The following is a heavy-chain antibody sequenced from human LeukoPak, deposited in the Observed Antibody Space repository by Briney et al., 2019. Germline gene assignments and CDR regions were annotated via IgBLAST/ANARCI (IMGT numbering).Heavy chain of an antibody. CDR3: ARHTYSSGCFDY. CDR1: GYSISSGYY. D-gene: IGHD6-19*01. V-gene: IGHV4-38-2*02. CDR2: IYHSGST. J-gene: IGHJ4*01. Sequence: SETLSLTCTVSGYSISSGYYWGWIRQPPGKGLEWIGSIYHSGSTYYNPSLKSRVTISVDTSKNKFSLKLSSVTAADTAVYYCARHTYSSGCFDYWGQGTLVTVSS.